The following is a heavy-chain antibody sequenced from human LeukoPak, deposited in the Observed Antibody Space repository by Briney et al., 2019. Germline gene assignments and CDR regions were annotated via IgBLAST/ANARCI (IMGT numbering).Heavy chain of an antibody. CDR2: NYYSGST. V-gene: IGHV4-59*08. D-gene: IGHD5-12*01. Sequence: PSETLSLTCTVSGGSISSYYWSWIRQPPGKGLEWIGYNYYSGSTNYNPSLKSRVTISVDTSKNQFSLKLSSVTAADTAVYYCARHGGEVAAWDYYGMDVWGQGTTVTVSS. CDR1: GGSISSYY. CDR3: ARHGGEVAAWDYYGMDV. J-gene: IGHJ6*02.